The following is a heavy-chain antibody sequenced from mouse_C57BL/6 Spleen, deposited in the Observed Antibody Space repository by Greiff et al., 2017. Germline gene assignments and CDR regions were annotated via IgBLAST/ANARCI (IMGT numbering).Heavy chain of an antibody. J-gene: IGHJ1*03. Sequence: VQLQESGAELVRPGASVKLSCKASGYTFTDYYINWVKQRPGQGLEWIARIYPGSGNTYYNEKFKGKATLTAEKSSSTAYMQLSSLTSVDSAVYFCARHYGSIRGYFDVWGTGTTVTVSS. CDR3: ARHYGSIRGYFDV. D-gene: IGHD1-1*01. CDR2: IYPGSGNT. CDR1: GYTFTDYY. V-gene: IGHV1-76*01.